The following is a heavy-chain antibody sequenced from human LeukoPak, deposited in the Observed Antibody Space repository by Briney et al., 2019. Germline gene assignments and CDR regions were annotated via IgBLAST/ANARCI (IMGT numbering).Heavy chain of an antibody. CDR3: ARAYYYDSSGYLYYFDY. D-gene: IGHD3-22*01. J-gene: IGHJ4*02. Sequence: GESLKISCEGSGYSFTSHWIAWVRQMPGKGLECMGVIYPGDSGTRYSPSFQGQVTISADKSISTAYLQWSSLKASDTAMYYCARAYYYDSSGYLYYFDYWGQGTLVTVSS. V-gene: IGHV5-51*01. CDR2: IYPGDSGT. CDR1: GYSFTSHW.